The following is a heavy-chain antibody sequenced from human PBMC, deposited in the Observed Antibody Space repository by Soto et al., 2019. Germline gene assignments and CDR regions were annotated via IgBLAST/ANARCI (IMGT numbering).Heavy chain of an antibody. D-gene: IGHD3-10*01. V-gene: IGHV4-34*01. Sequence: SETLSLTCAVYGGSFSGYYWSWIRQPPGKGLEWIGEINHSGSTNYNPSLKSRVTISVDTSKNQFSLKLSSVTAADTAVYYCARHPYGSGSYQDYYYYGMDVWGQGTTVTVSS. CDR1: GGSFSGYY. CDR3: ARHPYGSGSYQDYYYYGMDV. J-gene: IGHJ6*02. CDR2: INHSGST.